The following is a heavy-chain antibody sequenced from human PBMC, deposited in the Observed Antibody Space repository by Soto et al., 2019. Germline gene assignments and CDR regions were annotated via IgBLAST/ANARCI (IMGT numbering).Heavy chain of an antibody. D-gene: IGHD3-10*01. CDR1: GFTFSSNA. CDR2: ISDSGGST. V-gene: IGHV3-23*01. CDR3: AKALGRDFSEFDS. Sequence: PGVSLRLSCEAPGFTFSSNAMTWVRQAPGKGLEWVSAISDSGGSTYYADSVAGRFTISRDNSRHTLYLQMNSLRAEDTAIYYCAKALGRDFSEFDSWGQGTQVTVSS. J-gene: IGHJ4*02.